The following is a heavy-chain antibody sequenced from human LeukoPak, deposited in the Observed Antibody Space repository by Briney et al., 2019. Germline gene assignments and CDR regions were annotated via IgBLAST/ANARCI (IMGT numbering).Heavy chain of an antibody. CDR1: GFTFNNYA. Sequence: GGSLRLSCAASGFTFNNYAMTWVRQAPGKGLEWVSSISDGGSDTYYAGSVKGRFTVSRDNSKNTLYMQMNSLRAEDTAVYYCAKRVSYSNSAAYFDYWGQGTLVTVSS. CDR3: AKRVSYSNSAAYFDY. J-gene: IGHJ4*02. V-gene: IGHV3-23*01. CDR2: ISDGGSDT. D-gene: IGHD6-6*01.